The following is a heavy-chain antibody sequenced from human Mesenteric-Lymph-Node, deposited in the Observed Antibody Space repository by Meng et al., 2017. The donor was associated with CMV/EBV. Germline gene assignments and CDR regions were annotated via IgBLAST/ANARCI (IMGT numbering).Heavy chain of an antibody. J-gene: IGHJ4*02. CDR1: GFTFSSYG. CDR3: ARDFSYGFDY. D-gene: IGHD5-18*01. CDR2: IRYDGSNK. V-gene: IGHV3-30*02. Sequence: GESLKISCAASGFTFSSYGMHWVRQAPGKGLEWVAFIRYDGSNKYYADSVKGRFTISRDNSKNTLYLQMNSLRAEDTAVYYCARDFSYGFDYWGQGTLVTVSS.